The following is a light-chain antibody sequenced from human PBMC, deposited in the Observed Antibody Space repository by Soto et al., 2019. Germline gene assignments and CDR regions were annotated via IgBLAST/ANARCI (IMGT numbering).Light chain of an antibody. Sequence: EIVLTQSPATLSLSPGERATLSCRASQTVSSSLAWYQQKPGQAPRLLIYEVSNRATGIPARFSGSGSGTDFTLTISSLEPEDFAVYYCQQRNIWPPVTFGQGTRLEI. CDR1: QTVSSS. CDR3: QQRNIWPPVT. CDR2: EVS. J-gene: IGKJ5*01. V-gene: IGKV3-11*01.